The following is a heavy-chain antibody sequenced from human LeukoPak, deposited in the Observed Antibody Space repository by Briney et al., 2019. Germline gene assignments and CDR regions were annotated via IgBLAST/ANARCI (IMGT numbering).Heavy chain of an antibody. J-gene: IGHJ4*02. Sequence: GSLRLSCAASGSTFSSYAMSWVRQAPGKGLEWVSAISGSGGSTYYADSVKGRFTISRDNAKNSLFLQMNSLRADDTAVYYCARDKIVGPTTLDYWGQGTLVTVSS. CDR2: ISGSGGST. CDR1: GSTFSSYA. CDR3: ARDKIVGPTTLDY. D-gene: IGHD1-26*01. V-gene: IGHV3-23*01.